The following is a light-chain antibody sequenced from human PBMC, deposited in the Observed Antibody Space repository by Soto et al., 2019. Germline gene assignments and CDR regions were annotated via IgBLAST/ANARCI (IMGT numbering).Light chain of an antibody. CDR1: SSDVGGYNY. J-gene: IGLJ3*02. CDR2: DVT. V-gene: IGLV2-14*01. Sequence: SVLTQPASVSGSPGQSITISCTGTSSDVGGYNYVSWYQQHPGKAPKLLIYDVTNRPSGVSYRFSGSKSGNTASLTISGLQAEDEADYYCSSYTSSITLVFGGGTKLTVL. CDR3: SSYTSSITLV.